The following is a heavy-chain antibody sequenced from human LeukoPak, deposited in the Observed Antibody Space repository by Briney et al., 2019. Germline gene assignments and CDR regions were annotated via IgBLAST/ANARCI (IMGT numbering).Heavy chain of an antibody. J-gene: IGHJ3*02. Sequence: SETLSLTCTVSGGSISSGGYYWSWIRQHPGKGLEWIGYIYYSGSTYYNPSLKSRVTISVDTSKNQFSLKLSSVTAADTAVYYCARGEDIVVVVAARNPNAFDIWGQGTMVTVSS. CDR3: ARGEDIVVVVAARNPNAFDI. CDR2: IYYSGST. D-gene: IGHD2-15*01. V-gene: IGHV4-31*03. CDR1: GGSISSGGYY.